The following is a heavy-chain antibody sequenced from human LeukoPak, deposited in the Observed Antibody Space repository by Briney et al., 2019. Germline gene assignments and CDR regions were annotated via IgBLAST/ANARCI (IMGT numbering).Heavy chain of an antibody. CDR1: GFTFSSYA. J-gene: IGHJ4*02. CDR2: IYSGGST. D-gene: IGHD3-10*01. Sequence: GGSLRLSCAASGFTFSSYAMSWVRQAPGKGLEWVSVIYSGGSTYYADSVKGRFTISRDNSKNTLYLQMNSLRAEDTAVYYCARDFGPRTNDYWGQGTLVTVSS. V-gene: IGHV3-66*01. CDR3: ARDFGPRTNDY.